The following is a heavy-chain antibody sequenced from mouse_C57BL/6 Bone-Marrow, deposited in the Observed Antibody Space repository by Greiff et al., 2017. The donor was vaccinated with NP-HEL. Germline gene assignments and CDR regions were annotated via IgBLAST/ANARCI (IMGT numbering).Heavy chain of an antibody. J-gene: IGHJ3*01. CDR3: ARGGYGTFAY. V-gene: IGHV3-1*01. D-gene: IGHD1-1*01. CDR2: ISYSGST. Sequence: EVQLVESGPGMVKPSQSLSLTCTVTGYSITSGYDWHWIRHFPGNKLEWMGYISYSGSTNYNPSLKSRISITHDTSKNHFFLKLNSVTTEDTATYYCARGGYGTFAYWGQGTLVTVSA. CDR1: GYSITSGYD.